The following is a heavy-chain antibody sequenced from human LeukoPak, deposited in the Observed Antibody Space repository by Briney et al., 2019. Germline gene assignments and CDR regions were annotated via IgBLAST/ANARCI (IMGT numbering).Heavy chain of an antibody. CDR2: ISSSSSYI. V-gene: IGHV3-21*01. Sequence: GGSLRLSCAASGFTFSSYSMNWVRQAPGKGLEWVSSISSSSSYIYYADSVKGRFTISRDNAKNSLYLQMNSPRAEDTAVYYYARDQSDGSGSYYSFDLWGEGTVVSVSS. D-gene: IGHD3-10*01. J-gene: IGHJ4*02. CDR1: GFTFSSYS. CDR3: ARDQSDGSGSYYSFDL.